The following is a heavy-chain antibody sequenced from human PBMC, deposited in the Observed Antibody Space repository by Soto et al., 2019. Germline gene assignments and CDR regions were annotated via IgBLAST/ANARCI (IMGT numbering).Heavy chain of an antibody. CDR3: AKDRGDIWSGSPLGYGLDV. CDR1: RFTFRNYA. Sequence: PGGSLILSIAVSRFTFRNYAMTWVLQSPGKGLEWVSSIGDSYNTTHYAGSVKCRFTISRDISKNTLFLQMNSLRTEDTAVYYCAKDRGDIWSGSPLGYGLDVWGQGTTVTVSS. CDR2: IGDSYNTT. D-gene: IGHD3-3*01. J-gene: IGHJ6*02. V-gene: IGHV3-23*01.